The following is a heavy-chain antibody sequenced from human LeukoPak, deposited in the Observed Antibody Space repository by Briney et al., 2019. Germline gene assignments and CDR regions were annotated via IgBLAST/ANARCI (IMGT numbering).Heavy chain of an antibody. CDR2: IYYSGST. J-gene: IGHJ4*02. V-gene: IGHV4-59*01. Sequence: SETLSLTCTVSGGSINSYYWSWIRQPPGKGLEWIGYIYYSGSTNYNPSLKSRVTISVHTSKNQFSLKLSSVTAADTAVYYCARPRGTMVRGAYSDYWGQGTLVTVSS. CDR1: GGSINSYY. CDR3: ARPRGTMVRGAYSDY. D-gene: IGHD3-10*01.